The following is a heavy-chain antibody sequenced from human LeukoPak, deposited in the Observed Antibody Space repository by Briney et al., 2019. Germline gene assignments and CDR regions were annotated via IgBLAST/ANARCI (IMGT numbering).Heavy chain of an antibody. CDR3: ARGSYSSGWYKRFDY. D-gene: IGHD6-19*01. CDR2: IYYSGST. J-gene: IGHJ4*02. V-gene: IGHV4-59*01. CDR1: GGSISSYY. Sequence: SETLSLTCTVSGGSISSYYWSWIRQPPGKGLEWIGYIYYSGSTNYNPSLKSRVTISVDTSKNQFSLKLSSVTAADTAVYCCARGSYSSGWYKRFDYWGQGTLVTVSS.